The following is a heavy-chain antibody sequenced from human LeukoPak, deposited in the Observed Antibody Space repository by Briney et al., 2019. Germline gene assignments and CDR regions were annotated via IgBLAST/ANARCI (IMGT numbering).Heavy chain of an antibody. CDR1: GFTVSSNY. CDR2: IYSGGTT. D-gene: IGHD3-10*01. Sequence: GGSLRLSCAASGFTVSSNYMSWVRQAPGKGLEWVSVIYSGGTTYYADSVKDRFTISRDNSKNTLYLQMDSLRAEDTAVYYCARDRDYYVSGSSHYDHWGQGTLVTVSS. V-gene: IGHV3-66*01. J-gene: IGHJ4*02. CDR3: ARDRDYYVSGSSHYDH.